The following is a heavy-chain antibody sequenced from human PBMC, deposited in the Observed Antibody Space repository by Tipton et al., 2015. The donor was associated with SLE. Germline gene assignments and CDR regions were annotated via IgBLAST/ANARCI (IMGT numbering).Heavy chain of an antibody. D-gene: IGHD2-8*02. Sequence: GSLRLSCAASGFTFSSYWMHWVRQAPGKGLVWVSRINSDGSSTTYADSVKGRFTISRDNAKNTLYLQMNSLRAEDTAVYYCARGGPGGGHNYFDYWGQGTLVTVSS. CDR1: GFTFSSYW. CDR3: ARGGPGGGHNYFDY. CDR2: INSDGSST. J-gene: IGHJ4*02. V-gene: IGHV3-74*01.